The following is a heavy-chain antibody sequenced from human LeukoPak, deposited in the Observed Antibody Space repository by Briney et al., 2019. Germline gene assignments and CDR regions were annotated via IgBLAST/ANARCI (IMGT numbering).Heavy chain of an antibody. CDR1: GFTLSSYE. CDR2: ISSSGSTI. D-gene: IGHD6-19*01. CDR3: ARDSSGWYYFDY. J-gene: IGHJ4*02. Sequence: PGGSLRLSCAASGFTLSSYEMNWVRQAPGKGLEWVSYISSSGSTIYYADSVKGRFTISRDNAKNSLYLQMNSLRAEDTAVYYCARDSSGWYYFDYWGQGTLVTVSS. V-gene: IGHV3-48*03.